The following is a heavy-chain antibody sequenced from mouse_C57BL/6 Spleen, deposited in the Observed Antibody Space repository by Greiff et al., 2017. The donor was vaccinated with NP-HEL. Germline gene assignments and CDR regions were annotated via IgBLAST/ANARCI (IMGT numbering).Heavy chain of an antibody. CDR3: ASSPGNGNSHWYFDV. CDR2: IYPGDGDT. Sequence: QVQLQQSGPELVKPGASVKISCKASGYAFSSSWMNWVKQRPGKGLEWIGRIYPGDGDTNYNGKFKGKVTMTADKSSSTAYMQLSSLTSEDSAVYICASSPGNGNSHWYFDVWGTGTTVTVSS. CDR1: GYAFSSSW. J-gene: IGHJ1*03. V-gene: IGHV1-82*01. D-gene: IGHD1-1*01.